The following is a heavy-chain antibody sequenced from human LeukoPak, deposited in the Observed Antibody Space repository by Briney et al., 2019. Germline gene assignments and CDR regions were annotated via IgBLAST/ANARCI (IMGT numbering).Heavy chain of an antibody. CDR1: GFTFSSYG. CDR3: AKDGNGGYVGRSSGKSPFDY. D-gene: IGHD5-12*01. V-gene: IGHV3-30*02. Sequence: GGSLRLSCAASGFTFSSYGMHWVRQAPGKGLEWVAFIRYDGSNKYYADSVKGRFTISRDNSKNTLYLQMNSLRAEDTAVYYCAKDGNGGYVGRSSGKSPFDYWGQGTLVTVSS. CDR2: IRYDGSNK. J-gene: IGHJ4*02.